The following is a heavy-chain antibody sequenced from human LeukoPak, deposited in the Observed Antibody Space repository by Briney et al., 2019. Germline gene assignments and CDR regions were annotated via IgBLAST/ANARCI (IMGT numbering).Heavy chain of an antibody. Sequence: ASVKVSCKASGYTFTGNYMHWVRRAPGQGLEWMGWIDPNSGGTNYAQNFQGRVTMTRDTSISTAYMELNRLRSDDTAVYYCARGYSSLDYWGQGTLVTVSS. J-gene: IGHJ4*02. CDR3: ARGYSSLDY. CDR1: GYTFTGNY. D-gene: IGHD5-18*01. CDR2: IDPNSGGT. V-gene: IGHV1-2*02.